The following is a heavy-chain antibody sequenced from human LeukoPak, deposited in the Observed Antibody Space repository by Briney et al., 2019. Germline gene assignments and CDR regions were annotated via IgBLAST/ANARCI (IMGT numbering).Heavy chain of an antibody. V-gene: IGHV4-31*03. J-gene: IGHJ4*02. CDR3: ARGRYYYDSSGYSNSYSYYFDY. Sequence: SETLSLTCTVSGGSISSGGYYWSWIRQHPGKGLEWIGYIYYSGSTYYNSSLKSRVTISVDTSKNQFSLKLSSVTAADTAVYYCARGRYYYDSSGYSNSYSYYFDYWGQGTLVTVSS. CDR2: IYYSGST. D-gene: IGHD3-22*01. CDR1: GGSISSGGYY.